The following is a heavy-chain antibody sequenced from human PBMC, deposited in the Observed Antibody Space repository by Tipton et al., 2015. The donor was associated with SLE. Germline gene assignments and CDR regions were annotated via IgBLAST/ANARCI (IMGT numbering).Heavy chain of an antibody. J-gene: IGHJ5*02. D-gene: IGHD3-16*01. CDR3: AREGGLQGS. CDR2: IYYSGST. V-gene: IGHV4-59*11. CDR1: GGSISSHY. Sequence: LRLSCTVSGGSISSHYWSWIRQPPGKGLEWIGYIYYSGSTNYNPSLKSRVTISVDTSKNQFSLKLSSVTAADTAVYYCAREGGLQGSWGQGTLVTVSS.